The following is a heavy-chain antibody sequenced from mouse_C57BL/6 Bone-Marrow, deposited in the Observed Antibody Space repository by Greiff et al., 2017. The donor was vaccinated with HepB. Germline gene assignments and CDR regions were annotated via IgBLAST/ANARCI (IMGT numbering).Heavy chain of an antibody. CDR2: ISSGGDYI. CDR3: TITTVVDWYFDV. J-gene: IGHJ1*03. D-gene: IGHD1-1*01. CDR1: GFTFSSYA. V-gene: IGHV5-9-1*02. Sequence: EVQLVESGEGLVKPGGSLKLSCAASGFTFSSYAMSWVRQTPEKRLEWVAYISSGGDYIYYADTVKGRFTISRDNARNTLYLQMSSLKSEDTAMYYCTITTVVDWYFDVWGTGTTVTVSS.